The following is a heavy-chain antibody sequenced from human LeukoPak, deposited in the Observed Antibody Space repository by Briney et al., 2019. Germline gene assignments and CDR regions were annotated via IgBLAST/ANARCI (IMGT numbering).Heavy chain of an antibody. CDR2: INPNSGGT. D-gene: IGHD3-22*01. CDR3: ARGYYYDGTMYYFDY. J-gene: IGHJ4*02. Sequence: GASVKVSCKASGYTFTGYYMHWVRQAPGQGLEWMGWINPNSGGTNYAQKFQGRVTMTRDTSISTAYMELSRLRSDDTAVYYCARGYYYDGTMYYFDYWGQGTLVTVSS. V-gene: IGHV1-2*02. CDR1: GYTFTGYY.